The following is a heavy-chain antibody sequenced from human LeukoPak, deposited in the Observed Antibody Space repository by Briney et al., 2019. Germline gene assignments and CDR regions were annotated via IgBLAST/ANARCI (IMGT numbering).Heavy chain of an antibody. Sequence: ASVKVSCKASGYTFTSYGINWVRQAPGQGLEWMGWISSYNGNTNYAQKLQRRVSMTTDISMSTAYMEVRRLRSDGTAVYYCEREVSCYGSGSYYPNWFDPWGQGTLVSVSS. CDR3: EREVSCYGSGSYYPNWFDP. V-gene: IGHV1-18*01. CDR2: ISSYNGNT. D-gene: IGHD3-10*01. J-gene: IGHJ5*02. CDR1: GYTFTSYG.